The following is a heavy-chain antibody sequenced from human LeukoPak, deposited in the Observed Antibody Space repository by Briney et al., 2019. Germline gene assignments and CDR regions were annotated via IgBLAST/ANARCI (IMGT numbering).Heavy chain of an antibody. J-gene: IGHJ4*02. V-gene: IGHV3-48*01. D-gene: IGHD5-18*01. Sequence: GGSLRLSCAASGFTFSSYSMNWVRQAPGKGLEWVSYISSSSTIYYADSVKGRFTISRDNAKNSLYLQMNSLRAEDTAVYYCARGYSYAAYWGQGTLVTVSS. CDR1: GFTFSSYS. CDR3: ARGYSYAAY. CDR2: ISSSSTI.